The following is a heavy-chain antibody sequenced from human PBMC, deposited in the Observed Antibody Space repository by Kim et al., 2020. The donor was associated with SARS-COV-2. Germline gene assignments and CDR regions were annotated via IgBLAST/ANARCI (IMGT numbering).Heavy chain of an antibody. V-gene: IGHV3-30*04. Sequence: GGSLRLSCAASGFTFSSYAMHWVRQAPGKGLEWVAVISYDGSNKYYADSVKGRFTISRDNSKNTLYLQMNSLRAEDTAVYYCAREGNGYSYGYSRNDAFDIWGQGTMVTVSS. CDR3: AREGNGYSYGYSRNDAFDI. CDR2: ISYDGSNK. J-gene: IGHJ3*02. CDR1: GFTFSSYA. D-gene: IGHD5-18*01.